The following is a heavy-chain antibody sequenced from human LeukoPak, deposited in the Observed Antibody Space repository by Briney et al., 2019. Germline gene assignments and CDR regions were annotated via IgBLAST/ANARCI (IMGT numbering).Heavy chain of an antibody. Sequence: GGSLRLSCAAAGFTFSRHSMNWVRQAPGKGLEWVSFISGDSVNIYYTGSVKGRFTVSRDNARNSLYLQMNSLRVEDTAVYYCVRDNMGFDYWGQGTLVTVSS. J-gene: IGHJ4*02. D-gene: IGHD1-26*01. CDR2: ISGDSVNI. CDR3: VRDNMGFDY. CDR1: GFTFSRHS. V-gene: IGHV3-21*01.